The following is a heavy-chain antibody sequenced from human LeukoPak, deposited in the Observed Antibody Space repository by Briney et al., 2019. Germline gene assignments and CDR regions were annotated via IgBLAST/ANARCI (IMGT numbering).Heavy chain of an antibody. Sequence: GGSLRLSCAASGFTFSSYAISWVRQAPGKGLEWVSAISKSGDSTYYADSVKGRFTVSRDNSKNTIYLQMNSLRVEDTAVYYCAKLSGWTGWFFDYWGQGTVVTVSS. J-gene: IGHJ4*02. CDR3: AKLSGWTGWFFDY. D-gene: IGHD6-19*01. CDR1: GFTFSSYA. V-gene: IGHV3-23*01. CDR2: ISKSGDST.